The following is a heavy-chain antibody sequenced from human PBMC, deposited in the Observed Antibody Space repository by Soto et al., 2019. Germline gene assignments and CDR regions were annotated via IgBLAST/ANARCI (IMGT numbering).Heavy chain of an antibody. Sequence: ASVKVSCKTSGYPFTTYSVTWVRQAPGQGLEWMGLITTYNEKTNYAQKFQGRVTMTADTSTSTAYMELRSLTSDDTAVYYCAVDYYTSYYFDNWGQGTLVTVSS. CDR2: ITTYNEKT. J-gene: IGHJ4*02. CDR1: GYPFTTYS. D-gene: IGHD3-3*01. CDR3: AVDYYTSYYFDN. V-gene: IGHV1-18*01.